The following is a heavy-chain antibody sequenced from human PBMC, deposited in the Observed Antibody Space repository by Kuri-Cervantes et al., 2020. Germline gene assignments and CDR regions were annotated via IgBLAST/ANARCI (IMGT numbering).Heavy chain of an antibody. V-gene: IGHV5-51*01. CDR1: GYSFTNYW. CDR2: IYPGDSDT. D-gene: IGHD6-19*01. Sequence: KVSCKGSGYSFTNYWIGWVRQMPGKGLEWMGIIYPGDSDTRYSPSFQGQVTISADKSISTAYLQWSSLKASDTAMYYCARVLAVAGTIVGWDFWGQGTLVTVSS. CDR3: ARVLAVAGTIVGWDF. J-gene: IGHJ4*02.